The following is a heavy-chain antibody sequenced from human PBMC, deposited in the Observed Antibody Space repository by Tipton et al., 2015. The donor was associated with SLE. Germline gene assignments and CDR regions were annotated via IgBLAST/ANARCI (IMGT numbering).Heavy chain of an antibody. Sequence: LRLSCAASGFTFSDYYMSWIRQAPGKGLEWIGSIYYSGSTYYNPSLKSRVTISVDTSKNQFSLKLSSVTAADTAVYYCARLGDYGAFDIWGQGTMVTVSS. CDR2: IYYSGST. D-gene: IGHD4-17*01. V-gene: IGHV4-38-2*01. J-gene: IGHJ3*02. CDR1: GFTFSDYY. CDR3: ARLGDYGAFDI.